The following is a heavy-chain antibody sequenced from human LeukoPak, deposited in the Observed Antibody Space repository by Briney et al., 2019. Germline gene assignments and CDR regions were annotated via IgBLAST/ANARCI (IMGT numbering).Heavy chain of an antibody. J-gene: IGHJ6*03. CDR2: ICDSGST. Sequence: SDPVSLTCTLSGVPLSSSSYLGRWIPRPPGGGLEWIGGICDSGSTSCNPSLMSRVTISVDTSKNQFSLKLSSVPAADPAVYYCARRGEVRSWIQLWLAPYYYYYMDVWGKGTTVTVSS. CDR1: GVPLSSSSYL. V-gene: IGHV4-39*01. D-gene: IGHD5-18*01. CDR3: ARRGEVRSWIQLWLAPYYYYYMDV.